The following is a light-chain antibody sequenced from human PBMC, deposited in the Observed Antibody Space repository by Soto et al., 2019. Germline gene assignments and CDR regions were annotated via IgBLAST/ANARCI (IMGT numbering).Light chain of an antibody. CDR1: NSNIGNNY. CDR2: DNN. J-gene: IGLJ3*02. V-gene: IGLV1-47*01. Sequence: QSVLTQPPSVSAAPGQKVTISCSGSNSNIGNNYVSWYQQLPGTAPKLLIYDNNQRPSGVPDRFSGSKSGTSASLAISGLRSEDEADYYCAAWDDSLSGQWVFGGGTKLTVL. CDR3: AAWDDSLSGQWV.